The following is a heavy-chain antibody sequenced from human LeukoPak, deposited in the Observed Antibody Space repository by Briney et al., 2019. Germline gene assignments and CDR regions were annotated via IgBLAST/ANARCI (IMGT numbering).Heavy chain of an antibody. CDR1: GFTFSNYA. D-gene: IGHD3-9*01. J-gene: IGHJ4*02. V-gene: IGHV3-23*01. Sequence: GGSLRLSCAASGFTFSNYAMSWVRQAPGKGLEWVSAITGSGGNTYYADSVKGRFTISRDTSKNTVFLQMNSLRAEDTAVYYCAKWGDYDVLTGYYVSDYWGQGTLVTVSS. CDR3: AKWGDYDVLTGYYVSDY. CDR2: ITGSGGNT.